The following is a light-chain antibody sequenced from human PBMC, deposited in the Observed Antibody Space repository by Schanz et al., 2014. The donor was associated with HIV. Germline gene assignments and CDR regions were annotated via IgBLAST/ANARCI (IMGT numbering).Light chain of an antibody. CDR3: IAYTSDTVL. V-gene: IGLV2-14*03. Sequence: QSALTQPASVSGSPEQSITISCTGPNSDIDFDYYVSWFQQHPGKAPQLMICDDSRRPSGVSNRFSGSKSDNTASLTISGLQPEDEADYYCIAYTSDTVLFGGGTKLTVL. J-gene: IGLJ2*01. CDR2: DDS. CDR1: NSDIDFDYY.